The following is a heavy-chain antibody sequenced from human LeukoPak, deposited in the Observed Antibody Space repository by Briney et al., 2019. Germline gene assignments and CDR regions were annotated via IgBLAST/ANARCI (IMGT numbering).Heavy chain of an antibody. CDR2: IYSGGST. V-gene: IGHV3-53*01. CDR3: ARYSSSWSLDY. D-gene: IGHD6-13*01. J-gene: IGHJ4*02. CDR1: GFTVSSNY. Sequence: PGGSLRLSCAASGFTVSSNYMSWVRQAPGKGLEWVSVIYSGGSTYYADSVKGRFTISRDNAKNTLYLQMNSLRVEDTAVYYCARYSSSWSLDYWGQGTLVIVSS.